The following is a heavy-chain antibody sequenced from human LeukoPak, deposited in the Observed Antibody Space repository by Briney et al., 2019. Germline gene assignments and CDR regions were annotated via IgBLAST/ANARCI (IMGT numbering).Heavy chain of an antibody. D-gene: IGHD2-2*01. V-gene: IGHV4-4*02. CDR2: IYHSGST. J-gene: IGHJ3*02. CDR3: ARVGYCSSTSCTDAFDI. Sequence: SETLSLTCAVSGGSISSSNWWSWVRQAPGKGLEWIGEIYHSGSTNYNPSLKSRVTISVDKSKTQFSLKLRSVTAADTAVYYCARVGYCSSTSCTDAFDIWGQGTMVTVSS. CDR1: GGSISSSNW.